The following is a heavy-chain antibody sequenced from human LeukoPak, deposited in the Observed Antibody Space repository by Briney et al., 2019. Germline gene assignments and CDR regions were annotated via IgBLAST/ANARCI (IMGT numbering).Heavy chain of an antibody. D-gene: IGHD1-26*01. CDR3: ARDDRVGAILGYMDV. Sequence: SETLSLTCTVSGGSISSSSYYWGWIRQPPGKGLEWIGSIYYSGSTYYNPSLKSRVTMSVDTSKNQFSLKLSSVTAADTAVYYCARDDRVGAILGYMDVWGKGTTVTVSS. CDR2: IYYSGST. V-gene: IGHV4-39*07. J-gene: IGHJ6*03. CDR1: GGSISSSSYY.